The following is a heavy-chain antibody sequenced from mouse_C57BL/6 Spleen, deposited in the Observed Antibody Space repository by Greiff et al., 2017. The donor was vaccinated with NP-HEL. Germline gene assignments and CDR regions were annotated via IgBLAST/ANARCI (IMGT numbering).Heavy chain of an antibody. Sequence: QVQLQQSGAELVKPGASVKISCKASGYAFSSYWMNWVKQRPGKGLEWIGQIYPGDGDTNYNGKFKGKATLTADKSSSTAYMQLSSLTSEDSAVDFCARSENYEYDGDWYFDVWGTGTTVTVSS. V-gene: IGHV1-80*01. CDR1: GYAFSSYW. CDR3: ARSENYEYDGDWYFDV. D-gene: IGHD2-4*01. CDR2: IYPGDGDT. J-gene: IGHJ1*03.